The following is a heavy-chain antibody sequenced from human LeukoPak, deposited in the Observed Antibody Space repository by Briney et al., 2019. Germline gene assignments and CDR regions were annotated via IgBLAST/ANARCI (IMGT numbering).Heavy chain of an antibody. V-gene: IGHV3-53*01. CDR2: IYSRGST. CDR3: ARVSFRYYFDY. Sequence: GGSLRLSCAASGFTVSSNYMSWVRQAPGKGLEWVSVIYSRGSTYYADPVKGRFTISRDNSKNTLYLQMNSLRVEDTAVYYCARVSFRYYFDYWGQGTLVTVSS. CDR1: GFTVSSNY. J-gene: IGHJ4*02. D-gene: IGHD2-21*01.